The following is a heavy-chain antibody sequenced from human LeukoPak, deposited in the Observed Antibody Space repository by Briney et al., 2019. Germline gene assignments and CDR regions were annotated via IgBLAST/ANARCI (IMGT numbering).Heavy chain of an antibody. CDR2: IKHDGSET. Sequence: PGGSLRLSCAASGFTFNNYCMTWVRQAPGKGLEWVTSIKHDGSETFYVDSVKGRFTISRDNTANSLYLQMNSLRAEDTAVYYCAKIGGNVVYWGQGTLVTASS. CDR1: GFTFNNYC. D-gene: IGHD4-23*01. V-gene: IGHV3-7*03. J-gene: IGHJ4*02. CDR3: AKIGGNVVY.